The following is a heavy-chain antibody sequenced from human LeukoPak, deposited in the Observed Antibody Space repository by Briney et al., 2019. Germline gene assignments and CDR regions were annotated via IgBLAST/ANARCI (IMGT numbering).Heavy chain of an antibody. CDR2: ISSSSSTI. CDR1: GFTFSSYS. D-gene: IGHD2-21*01. Sequence: GGSLRLSCAASGFTFSSYSMNWVRQAPGKGLDWVSYISSSSSTIYYADSVKGRFTISRDNAKNSLYLQMNGLRAEDTAVYYCAKAYCGGDCYSNYYYYMDVWGKGTTVTVSS. CDR3: AKAYCGGDCYSNYYYYMDV. V-gene: IGHV3-48*01. J-gene: IGHJ6*03.